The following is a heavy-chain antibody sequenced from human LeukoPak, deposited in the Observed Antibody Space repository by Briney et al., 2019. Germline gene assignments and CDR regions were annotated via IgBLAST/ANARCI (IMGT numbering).Heavy chain of an antibody. V-gene: IGHV3-30*02. Sequence: AGSLRLSCAASGFTFSSYGMHWVRQAPGKGLEWVAFIRYDGSNKNYADSVKGRFTISRDNSKNTLYLQMNSLRTEDTAVYYCAKDLLMWHNDFGNSFDYWGQGTLVTVSS. CDR1: GFTFSSYG. J-gene: IGHJ4*02. D-gene: IGHD4-17*01. CDR2: IRYDGSNK. CDR3: AKDLLMWHNDFGNSFDY.